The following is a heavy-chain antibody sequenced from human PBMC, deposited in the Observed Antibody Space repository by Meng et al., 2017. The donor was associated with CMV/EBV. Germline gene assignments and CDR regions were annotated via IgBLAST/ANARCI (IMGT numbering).Heavy chain of an antibody. CDR2: IKQDGSEK. CDR1: GFTFSSYW. J-gene: IGHJ4*02. V-gene: IGHV3-7*01. CDR3: ARDSSSWYRPMPFDY. Sequence: GESLKIPRAASGFTFSSYWMSWVRQAPGKGLEWVANIKQDGSEKYYVDSVKGRFTISRDNAKNSLYLQMNSLRAEDTAVYYCARDSSSWYRPMPFDYWGQGTLVTVSS. D-gene: IGHD6-13*01.